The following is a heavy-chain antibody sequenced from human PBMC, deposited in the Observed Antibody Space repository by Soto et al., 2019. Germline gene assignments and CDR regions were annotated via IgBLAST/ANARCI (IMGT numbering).Heavy chain of an antibody. CDR2: ISETGSHT. J-gene: IGHJ4*02. D-gene: IGHD7-27*01. Sequence: GGSLRLSCEASGFTFTDYHMSWIRQAPGKGLEWVALISETGSHTAYAESVKGRFTISRDNARPPVFLQMNSLRSDDTAVYFCARSLRATSPLTFWGQGTPVTVSS. CDR3: ARSLRATSPLTF. V-gene: IGHV3-11*06. CDR1: GFTFTDYH.